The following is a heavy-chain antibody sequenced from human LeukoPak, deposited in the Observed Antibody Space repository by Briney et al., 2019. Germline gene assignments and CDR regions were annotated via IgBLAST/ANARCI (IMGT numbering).Heavy chain of an antibody. CDR1: GGSISSGSYY. D-gene: IGHD2-15*01. CDR2: IYTSGST. V-gene: IGHV4-61*02. Sequence: ASETLSLTCTVSGGSISSGSYYCGWIRQPAGKGLEWIGRIYTSGSTNYNPSLKSRVTISVNTSKNQFSLKLSSVTAADTAVYYCARGGRAAGWFDPWGQGTLVTVSS. CDR3: ARGGRAAGWFDP. J-gene: IGHJ5*02.